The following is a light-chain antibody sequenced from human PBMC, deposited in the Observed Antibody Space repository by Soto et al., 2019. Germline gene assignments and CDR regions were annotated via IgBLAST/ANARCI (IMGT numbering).Light chain of an antibody. CDR1: QSISSY. V-gene: IGKV1-39*01. CDR3: QESYSFLWGT. Sequence: DIQMTQSPSSLSASVGDRVTITCRASQSISSYLNWYQQKPGKAPKLLIYAASSLQSGVPSRFSGSGSGTDFTLTISSLQREDFATYYCQESYSFLWGTCGQGTKVDNK. J-gene: IGKJ1*01. CDR2: AAS.